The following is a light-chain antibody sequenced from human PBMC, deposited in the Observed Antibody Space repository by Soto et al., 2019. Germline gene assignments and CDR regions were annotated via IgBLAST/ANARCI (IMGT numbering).Light chain of an antibody. CDR3: QHYNSYSEA. V-gene: IGKV3-20*01. Sequence: EIVLTQSPGTLSLSPGARATLSCRASQSVDRNYLAWYQHKPGQTPRLLIYDTSTRATGVPTRFSGSGSGTEFTLTISSLQPDDFATYYCQHYNSYSEAFGQGTKVDIK. CDR1: QSVDRNY. CDR2: DTS. J-gene: IGKJ1*01.